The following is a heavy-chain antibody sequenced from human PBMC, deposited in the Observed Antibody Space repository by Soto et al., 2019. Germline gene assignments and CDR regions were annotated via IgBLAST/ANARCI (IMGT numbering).Heavy chain of an antibody. CDR1: GGSISSSSYY. Sequence: QLQLQESGPGLVKPSEALSLTCSVSGGSISSSSYYWGWIRQPPGKGLEWIGSIYYSGSTYYNPSLNSRVTISIDKSKNQFSLKLSSLTAADTAVYYCARLEGLATISYYFDFCGQGTLVTVSS. CDR2: IYYSGST. D-gene: IGHD3-9*01. V-gene: IGHV4-39*01. J-gene: IGHJ4*02. CDR3: ARLEGLATISYYFDF.